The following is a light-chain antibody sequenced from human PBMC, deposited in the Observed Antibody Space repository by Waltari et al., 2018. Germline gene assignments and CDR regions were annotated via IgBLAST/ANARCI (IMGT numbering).Light chain of an antibody. CDR2: DAS. CDR3: QQFNSYPLMYT. CDR1: QGISSA. V-gene: IGKV1-13*02. Sequence: AIQLTQSPSSMSASVGDRVTITSRASQGISSALAWYQQKPGKAPKLLIYDASSLESGVPSRFSGSGSGTDFTLTISSLQPEDFATYYCQQFNSYPLMYTFGQGTKLEIK. J-gene: IGKJ2*01.